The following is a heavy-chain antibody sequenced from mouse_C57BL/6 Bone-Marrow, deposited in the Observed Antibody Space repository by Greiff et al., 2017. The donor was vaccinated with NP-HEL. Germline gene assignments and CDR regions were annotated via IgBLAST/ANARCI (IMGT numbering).Heavy chain of an antibody. V-gene: IGHV1-15*01. CDR2: IDPETGGT. J-gene: IGHJ2*01. Sequence: QVQLQQSGAELVRPGASVTLSCKASGYTFTDYEMHWVKQTPVHGLEWIGAIDPETGGTAYKQKFKGKAILTADKSSSTAYMELRSLTSEDSAVYYCSRGGYSNYLDYWGQGTTLTVSS. D-gene: IGHD2-5*01. CDR3: SRGGYSNYLDY. CDR1: GYTFTDYE.